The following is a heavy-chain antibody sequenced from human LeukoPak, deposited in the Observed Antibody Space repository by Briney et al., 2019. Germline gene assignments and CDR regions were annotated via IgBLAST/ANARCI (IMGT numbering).Heavy chain of an antibody. CDR1: GYTFTSYY. D-gene: IGHD3-16*01. CDR3: ATYTAGGEDY. CDR2: INPSGGST. V-gene: IGHV1-46*01. J-gene: IGHJ4*02. Sequence: EASVKVSCKASGYTFTSYYMHWVRQAPGQGLEWMGIINPSGGSTSYAQKFQGRVTMTRDTSTSTVYIELSSLRSEDTAVYYCATYTAGGEDYWGQGTLVTVSS.